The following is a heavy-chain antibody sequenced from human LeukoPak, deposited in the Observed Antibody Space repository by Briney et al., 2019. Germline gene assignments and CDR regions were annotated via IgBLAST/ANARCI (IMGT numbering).Heavy chain of an antibody. CDR1: GYAFTSYG. V-gene: IGHV1-18*01. D-gene: IGHD3-10*01. CDR2: ISAYNGNT. J-gene: IGHJ4*02. Sequence: ASVKVSCKASGYAFTSYGISWVRQAPGQGLEWMGWISAYNGNTNYAQKLQGRVTMTTDTSTSTAYMELRSLRSDDTAVYYCARLWFGELSPDYWGQGTLVTVSS. CDR3: ARLWFGELSPDY.